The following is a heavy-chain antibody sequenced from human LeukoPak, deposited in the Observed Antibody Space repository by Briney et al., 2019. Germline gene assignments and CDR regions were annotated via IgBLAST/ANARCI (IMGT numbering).Heavy chain of an antibody. D-gene: IGHD1-26*01. CDR1: GGYVNSGGVY. CDR3: ARVGPSVVVGVPDY. V-gene: IGHV4-30-4*01. CDR2: MYHSGST. J-gene: IGHJ4*02. Sequence: SETLSLTCTVSGGYVNSGGVYWSWIRQSPGKGLEWIAYMYHSGSTYYNPSLKSRASISLDKSKNQIFLKLYSVTAADTAVYYCARVGPSVVVGVPDYWGQGTLVTVSS.